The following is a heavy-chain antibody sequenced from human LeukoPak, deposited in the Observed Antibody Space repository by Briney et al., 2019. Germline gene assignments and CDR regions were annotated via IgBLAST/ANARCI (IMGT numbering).Heavy chain of an antibody. Sequence: ASVKVSCKASGYTFTTYGINWVRQATGQGLEWMGWMNPVSGNTGYVQKFQGRVTMTRNTSISTAYMELSSLKSEDTAVYYCARDRAGSGWYDAFDIWGQGTMVTVSS. CDR2: MNPVSGNT. CDR1: GYTFTTYG. V-gene: IGHV1-8*01. D-gene: IGHD6-19*01. J-gene: IGHJ3*02. CDR3: ARDRAGSGWYDAFDI.